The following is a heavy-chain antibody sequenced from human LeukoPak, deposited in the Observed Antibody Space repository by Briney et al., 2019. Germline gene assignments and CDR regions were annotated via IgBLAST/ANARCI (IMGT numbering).Heavy chain of an antibody. CDR3: ASGLPYVDTAIDGFGMDV. Sequence: GASVKVSCKASGGTFSSYAISWVRQAPGQGPEWMGRIIPILGIANYAQKFQGRVTITADKSTSTAYMELSSLRSEDTAVYYCASGLPYVDTAIDGFGMDVWGQGTTVTVSS. CDR2: IIPILGIA. J-gene: IGHJ6*02. D-gene: IGHD5-18*01. V-gene: IGHV1-69*04. CDR1: GGTFSSYA.